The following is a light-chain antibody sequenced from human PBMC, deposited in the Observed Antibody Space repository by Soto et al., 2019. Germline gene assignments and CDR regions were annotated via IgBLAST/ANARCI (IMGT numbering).Light chain of an antibody. CDR1: SDHSSYI. CDR2: LEGSGSY. V-gene: IGLV4-60*02. J-gene: IGLJ2*01. CDR3: ETWDSKIRV. Sequence: QLVLTQSSSASASLGSSVKLTCTLSSDHSSYIIAWHQQQPGKAPRYLMKLEGSGSYNRGSGVPDRFSGSSSGADRYLTVSNLQFEDEADYYCETWDSKIRVFGGGTKLTVL.